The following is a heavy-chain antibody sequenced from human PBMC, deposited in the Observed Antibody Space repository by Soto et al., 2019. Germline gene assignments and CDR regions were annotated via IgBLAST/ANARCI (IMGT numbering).Heavy chain of an antibody. CDR2: ISGSGGHT. J-gene: IGHJ4*02. Sequence: GGSLRLSCAASGFTFSNFAMSWVRQAPGTGLEWVSTISGSGGHTYSADSVKGRFTISRYNSKNTLFLQMNSLRAEDTALYYCAKDWGARMATIGDLGYCDYWGKGTLVTVSS. V-gene: IGHV3-23*01. D-gene: IGHD5-12*01. CDR3: AKDWGARMATIGDLGYCDY. CDR1: GFTFSNFA.